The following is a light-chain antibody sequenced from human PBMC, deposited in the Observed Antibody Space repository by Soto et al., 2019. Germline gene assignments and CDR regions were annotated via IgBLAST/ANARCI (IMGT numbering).Light chain of an antibody. CDR3: QQSYSTPPA. CDR2: AAS. V-gene: IGKV1-39*01. CDR1: QSISSY. Sequence: DIQMTQSPSSLSASVGDRVTITCRASQSISSYLNWYQQKPGKAPKLLIYAASSFQSRVPSRFSGSGSGTDFTLTISSRQPEDFATYYCQQSYSTPPAFGQGTKLEIK. J-gene: IGKJ2*01.